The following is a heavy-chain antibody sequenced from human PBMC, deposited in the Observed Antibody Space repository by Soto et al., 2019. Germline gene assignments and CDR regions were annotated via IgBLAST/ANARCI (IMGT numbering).Heavy chain of an antibody. V-gene: IGHV1-69*01. Sequence: QVQLVQSGAEVKKPGSSVKVSCKASGGTFSSYAISWVRQAPGQGLEWMGGIIPIFGTANYAQKFQGRVTIAADESTSTAYMELSSLRSEDTAVYYCARGEADSSGYCYPADWYFDLWGRGTLVTVSS. CDR3: ARGEADSSGYCYPADWYFDL. CDR2: IIPIFGTA. J-gene: IGHJ2*01. D-gene: IGHD3-22*01. CDR1: GGTFSSYA.